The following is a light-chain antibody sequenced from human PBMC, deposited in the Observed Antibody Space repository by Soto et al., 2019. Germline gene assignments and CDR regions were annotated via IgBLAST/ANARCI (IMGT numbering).Light chain of an antibody. CDR3: QQRSNWPGLT. Sequence: EIVFPQSPATLSSSPGERATLSCRASQSISSYLAWYQQKPGQAPRLLIYDASNRATGIPARFSGSGSGTDFTLTISSLEPEDFAVYYCQQRSNWPGLTFGGGTKVEIK. V-gene: IGKV3-11*01. CDR2: DAS. CDR1: QSISSY. J-gene: IGKJ4*01.